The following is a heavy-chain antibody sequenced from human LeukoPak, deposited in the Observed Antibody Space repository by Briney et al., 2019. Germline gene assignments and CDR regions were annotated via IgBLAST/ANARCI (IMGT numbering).Heavy chain of an antibody. CDR3: ATITLVRGVTRFNEYFQH. D-gene: IGHD3-10*01. J-gene: IGHJ1*01. V-gene: IGHV1-2*02. Sequence: ASVKVSCKASGYSFSDYFMSWVRQAPGQRPEWLGWIILESGGTNYAQKFQGRVTLTRDTSISTAYMELSRLKSDDTAVYYCATITLVRGVTRFNEYFQHWGQGTPVTVSS. CDR2: IILESGGT. CDR1: GYSFSDYF.